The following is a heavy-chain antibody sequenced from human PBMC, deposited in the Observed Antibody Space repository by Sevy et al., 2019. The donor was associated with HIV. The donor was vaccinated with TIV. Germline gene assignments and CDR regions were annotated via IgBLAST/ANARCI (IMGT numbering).Heavy chain of an antibody. Sequence: ASVKVSCKTSGYTFTANYIQWVRQAPGQGLEWVGWINPNSVFTNFAENFQGRVTMTRDMSISTVYMELRGLRSDDTAVYYCARGGSGYNCSWDDAFDIWGHGTMVTVSS. CDR2: INPNSVFT. CDR1: GYTFTANY. V-gene: IGHV1-2*02. CDR3: ARGGSGYNCSWDDAFDI. J-gene: IGHJ3*02. D-gene: IGHD6-13*01.